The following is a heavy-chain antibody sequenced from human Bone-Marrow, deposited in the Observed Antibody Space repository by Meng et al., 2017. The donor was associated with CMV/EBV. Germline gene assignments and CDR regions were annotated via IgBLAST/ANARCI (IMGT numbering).Heavy chain of an antibody. J-gene: IGHJ6*02. Sequence: ASVKVSCKASGYTFTGYYMHWVRQAPGQGLEWMGWINPNSGGTNYAQKFQGRVTMTRDTSISTAYMELSRLRSDDTAVYYCARDYQYSSSWYTYYYYYGMDVWDQGTTVTFSS. CDR3: ARDYQYSSSWYTYYYYYGMDV. CDR2: INPNSGGT. CDR1: GYTFTGYY. D-gene: IGHD6-13*01. V-gene: IGHV1-2*02.